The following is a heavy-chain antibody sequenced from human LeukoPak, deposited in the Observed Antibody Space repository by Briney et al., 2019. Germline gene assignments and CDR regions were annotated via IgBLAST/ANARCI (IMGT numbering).Heavy chain of an antibody. CDR3: ARGPYSSRYDY. CDR1: GGSISSSY. V-gene: IGHV4-59*01. Sequence: SETLSLTCTVSGGSISSSYWSWIRQPPGKVLEWIGYIYYSGSTNYNPSLKSRVTMSVDTSKNQFSLNLSSVTAADTAVYYCARGPYSSRYDYWGQGTVVTVSS. CDR2: IYYSGST. J-gene: IGHJ4*02. D-gene: IGHD6-13*01.